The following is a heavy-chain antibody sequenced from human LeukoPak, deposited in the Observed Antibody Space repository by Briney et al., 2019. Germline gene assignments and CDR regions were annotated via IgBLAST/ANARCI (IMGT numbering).Heavy chain of an antibody. CDR1: GGSISSYS. D-gene: IGHD6-19*01. CDR3: ARWDDSAWGFGN. J-gene: IGHJ4*02. CDR2: TSHSGTT. Sequence: TSETLSLTCIVSGGSISSYSWNWIRQSPGKGLEWVGYTSHSGTTSYNSSLKSRVTISVDTSKNQLSLKLTSVTAADTAVYYCARWDDSAWGFGNWGPGTLVTVSS. V-gene: IGHV4-59*08.